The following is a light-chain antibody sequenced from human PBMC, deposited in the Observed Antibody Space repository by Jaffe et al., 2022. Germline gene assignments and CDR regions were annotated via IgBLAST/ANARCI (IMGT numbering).Light chain of an antibody. V-gene: IGKV3-20*01. Sequence: EIVLTQSPGTLSLSPGERATLSCRASQSVSSNFLAWYQQKPGQAPRLLIYGASSRATGIPDRFSGSGSGTDFTLTISRLEPEDFAVYYCQQYGLSPTASHTWTFGQGTKVEIK. CDR1: QSVSSNF. CDR3: QQYGLSPTASHTWT. CDR2: GAS. J-gene: IGKJ1*01.